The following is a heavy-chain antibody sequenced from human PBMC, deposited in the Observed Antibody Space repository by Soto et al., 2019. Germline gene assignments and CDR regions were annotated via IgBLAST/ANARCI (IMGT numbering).Heavy chain of an antibody. D-gene: IGHD3-22*01. Sequence: QVQLQESGPGLVKPSQTLSLTCTVSGASISSDDYYWTWIRQSPGRGLEWMGYIYHSGDTYYNPSLKSRLTMSVDTSTNQFSLKLNSVTAADTAVYYCARLANSDYYSNQNPYYFDYWGQGTLVTVSS. CDR3: ARLANSDYYSNQNPYYFDY. V-gene: IGHV4-31*03. J-gene: IGHJ4*02. CDR2: IYHSGDT. CDR1: GASISSDDYY.